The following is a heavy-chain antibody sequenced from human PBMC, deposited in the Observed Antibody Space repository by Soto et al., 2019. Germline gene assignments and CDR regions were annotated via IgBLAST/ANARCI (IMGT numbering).Heavy chain of an antibody. J-gene: IGHJ4*02. V-gene: IGHV4-39*01. CDR2: LYSGST. CDR3: ATTRGIAVGGSFDY. Sequence: AEPLSLTCTISGVSIIIKNFYWGWIRQSPGKGLEWIGTLYSGSTFSSLSLKNRVTISVDTSKNQVSLKLRSVAAADTAIYYCATTRGIAVGGSFDYWGQGIQVTVSS. CDR1: GVSIIIKNFY. D-gene: IGHD6-19*01.